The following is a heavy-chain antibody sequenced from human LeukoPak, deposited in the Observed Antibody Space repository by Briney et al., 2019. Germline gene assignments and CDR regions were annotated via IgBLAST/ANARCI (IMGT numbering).Heavy chain of an antibody. V-gene: IGHV4-59*08. CDR3: ARLEDVVAPIDY. D-gene: IGHD2-15*01. Sequence: SETLSLNCTVSGGSSSSYYWSWIRQPPGTGLEWIGYIYYSGSTNYNPSLKSRVTISVDTSKNQFSLKLSSVTAADTAVYYCARLEDVVAPIDYWGQGTLVTVSS. J-gene: IGHJ4*02. CDR2: IYYSGST. CDR1: GGSSSSYY.